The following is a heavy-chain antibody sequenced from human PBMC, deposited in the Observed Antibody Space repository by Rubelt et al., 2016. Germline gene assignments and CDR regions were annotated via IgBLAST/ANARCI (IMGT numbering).Heavy chain of an antibody. CDR2: IYWDDDK. Sequence: QITLKESGPTVVKPTQTLTLTCTFSGFSLSTSGVGVGWIRQPPGKALEWLALIYWDDDKRNSPSLKRRLTITKDTSKNQVVLTMTKMDPMETATYVSAQRPGGGHVDYCSYWGQRTLVTVS. CDR1: GFSLSTSGVG. V-gene: IGHV2-5*02. CDR3: AQRPGGGHVDYCSY. J-gene: IGHJ4*02. D-gene: IGHD3-16*01.